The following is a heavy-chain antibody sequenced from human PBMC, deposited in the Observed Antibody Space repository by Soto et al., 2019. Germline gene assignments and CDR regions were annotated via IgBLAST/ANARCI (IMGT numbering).Heavy chain of an antibody. CDR3: ARSDSFGSIDFDY. CDR2: IFPGDSDT. Sequence: GESLMISCEGSGYSFTSYWIGWVRQMPGKGLEWMGIIFPGDSDTRYSPSFQGQVTISADKSISTAYLQWSSLKASDTAMYYCARSDSFGSIDFDYWGQGILVTVSS. J-gene: IGHJ4*02. D-gene: IGHD5-18*01. CDR1: GYSFTSYW. V-gene: IGHV5-51*01.